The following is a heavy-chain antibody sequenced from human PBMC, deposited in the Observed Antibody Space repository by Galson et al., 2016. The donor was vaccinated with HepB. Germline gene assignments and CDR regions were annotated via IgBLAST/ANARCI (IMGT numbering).Heavy chain of an antibody. V-gene: IGHV4-31*03. CDR1: GGSISSGPYY. Sequence: TLSLTCTVSGGSISSGPYYWSWIRQHPGKGLEWIGYISNSGTTYYNPSLKSRVTISVDTSKNQFSLRLSSVTAADTAVYYCARGDVVVRFLEWFFHEGWFDPWGQGTLVTVSS. CDR3: ARGDVVVRFLEWFFHEGWFDP. J-gene: IGHJ5*02. D-gene: IGHD3-3*01. CDR2: ISNSGTT.